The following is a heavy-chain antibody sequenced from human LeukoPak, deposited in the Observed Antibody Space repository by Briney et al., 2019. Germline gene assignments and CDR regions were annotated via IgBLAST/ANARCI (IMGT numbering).Heavy chain of an antibody. Sequence: SETLSLTCAVYGGSFSGYYWSWIRQPPGKGLEWIGEINHSGSTNYNPSLKSRVTISVDTSKNQFSLKLSSVTAADTAVYYCARVRKWIQLWSDAFDIWGQGTMVTVSS. CDR1: GGSFSGYY. J-gene: IGHJ3*02. CDR2: INHSGST. D-gene: IGHD5-18*01. CDR3: ARVRKWIQLWSDAFDI. V-gene: IGHV4-34*01.